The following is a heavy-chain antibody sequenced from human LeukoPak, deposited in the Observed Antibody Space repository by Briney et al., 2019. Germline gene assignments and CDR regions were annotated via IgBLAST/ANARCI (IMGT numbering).Heavy chain of an antibody. CDR1: GGSISSYY. V-gene: IGHV4-59*01. CDR3: AKEGLYSSSSYFDN. Sequence: SETLSLTCTVSGGSISSYYWSWIRQPPGRGLEWIGYIYYSGNTNSNPSLKSRVTISIDTSKNRFSLRLSSVTPADTAVYYCAKEGLYSSSSYFDNWGQGTLVTVSS. J-gene: IGHJ4*02. D-gene: IGHD6-13*01. CDR2: IYYSGNT.